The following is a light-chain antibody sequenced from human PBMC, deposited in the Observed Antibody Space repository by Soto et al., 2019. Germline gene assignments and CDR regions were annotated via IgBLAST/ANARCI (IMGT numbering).Light chain of an antibody. V-gene: IGKV3-15*01. J-gene: IGKJ4*01. CDR1: QSLNNN. CDR2: FAS. Sequence: EIVMTQSPATLSVSPGEKATLSCRTSQSLNNNLAWYQQKPGQGPRLLLYFASTRATGIPARFSGSGSGTEFSLTISSLQSEDSAVYYCQQYSAWPLTFGGGTKVETK. CDR3: QQYSAWPLT.